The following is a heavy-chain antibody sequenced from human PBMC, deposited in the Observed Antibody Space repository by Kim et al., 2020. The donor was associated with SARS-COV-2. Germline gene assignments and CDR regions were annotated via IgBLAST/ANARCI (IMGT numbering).Heavy chain of an antibody. Sequence: DSGKGRFTISRDNSKNTLYLQMNSLRAEDTAVYYCATRADYGDSTTPFDYWGQGTLVTVSS. CDR3: ATRADYGDSTTPFDY. V-gene: IGHV3-23*01. J-gene: IGHJ4*02. D-gene: IGHD4-17*01.